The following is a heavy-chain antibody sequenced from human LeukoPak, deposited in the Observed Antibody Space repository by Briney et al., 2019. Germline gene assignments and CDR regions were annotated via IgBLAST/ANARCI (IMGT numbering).Heavy chain of an antibody. CDR1: GFTFDDYA. J-gene: IGHJ5*02. V-gene: IGHV3-9*01. D-gene: IGHD2-2*02. CDR3: PKGPSRLPAAIFTWFDP. CDR2: ISWNSGSI. Sequence: GRSLRLSCAASGFTFDDYAMHWVRQAPGKGLEWVSGISWNSGSIGYADSVKGRFTISRDNAKNSLYLQMNSLRAEDTAVYYCPKGPSRLPAAIFTWFDPWGQGTLVTVSS.